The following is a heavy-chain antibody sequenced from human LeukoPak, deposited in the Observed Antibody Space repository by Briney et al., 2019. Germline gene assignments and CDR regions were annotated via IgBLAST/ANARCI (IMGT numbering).Heavy chain of an antibody. CDR3: AKEEYYDSSGYYYVPLDAFDI. Sequence: PGGFLRLSCAASGFTFSSYAMSWLRQAPEKGLEWVSAISGSGGSTYYADSVKGRFTISRDNSKNTLYLQMNSLRAEDTAVYYCAKEEYYDSSGYYYVPLDAFDIWGQGTMVTVSS. V-gene: IGHV3-23*01. J-gene: IGHJ3*02. CDR1: GFTFSSYA. CDR2: ISGSGGST. D-gene: IGHD3-22*01.